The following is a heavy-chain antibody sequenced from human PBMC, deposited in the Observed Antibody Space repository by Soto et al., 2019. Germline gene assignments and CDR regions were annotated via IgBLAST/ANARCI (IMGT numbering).Heavy chain of an antibody. CDR3: AKELHTSSGWSQVIY. CDR1: GDSINHYY. J-gene: IGHJ4*02. CDR2: VPYTGST. Sequence: SETLSLTCTVSGDSINHYYWNWVRQAPGKGLEWIGYVPYTGSTNYNPSLKSRVTISMDTSKNQFSLRLTSVTAADTAVYYCAKELHTSSGWSQVIYWGQGTLVTVSS. V-gene: IGHV4-59*12. D-gene: IGHD6-19*01.